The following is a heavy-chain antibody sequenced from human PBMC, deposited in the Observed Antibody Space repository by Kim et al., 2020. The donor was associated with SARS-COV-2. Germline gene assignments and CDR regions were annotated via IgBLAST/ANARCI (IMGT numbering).Heavy chain of an antibody. Sequence: SVKVSCKASGGTFSSYAISWVRQAPGQGLEWMGGIIPIFGTANYAQKFQGRVTITADESTSTAYMELSSLRSEDTAVYYCASEGPYNWNTLLAYWGQGTLVTVSS. CDR2: IIPIFGTA. CDR1: GGTFSSYA. J-gene: IGHJ4*02. D-gene: IGHD1-20*01. CDR3: ASEGPYNWNTLLAY. V-gene: IGHV1-69*13.